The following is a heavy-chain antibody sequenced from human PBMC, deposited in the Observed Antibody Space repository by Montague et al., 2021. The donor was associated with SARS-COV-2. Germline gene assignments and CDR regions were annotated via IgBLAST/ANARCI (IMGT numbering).Heavy chain of an antibody. D-gene: IGHD2-15*01. CDR3: ARLRDGVVPSPILGIGPYFTYYYMDV. V-gene: IGHV4-34*01. CDR2: INHGGST. CDR1: GGSFSGHY. Sequence: SETLSLTCAVHGGSFSGHYWNWIRQRPGKGLEWIGEINHGGSTNYNPSLKNRLTISADTSKNQFSLKLTSVAATDTAVYYCARLRDGVVPSPILGIGPYFTYYYMDVWGKGTTVTVS. J-gene: IGHJ6*03.